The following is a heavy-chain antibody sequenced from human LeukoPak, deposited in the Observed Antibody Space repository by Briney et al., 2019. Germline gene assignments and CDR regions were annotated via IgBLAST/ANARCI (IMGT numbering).Heavy chain of an antibody. CDR3: ARAFQSLGGLSLPDY. J-gene: IGHJ4*02. D-gene: IGHD3-16*02. CDR1: GYTFTNYA. V-gene: IGHV7-4-1*02. Sequence: ASVKVSCKASGYTFTNYAMDWVRQAPGQGLEWMGWIHPSTGNPTYAQGFTGRFVFSLDTSVSTTFLQISSLKAEDTAVYFCARAFQSLGGLSLPDYWGQGTLVTVSS. CDR2: IHPSTGNP.